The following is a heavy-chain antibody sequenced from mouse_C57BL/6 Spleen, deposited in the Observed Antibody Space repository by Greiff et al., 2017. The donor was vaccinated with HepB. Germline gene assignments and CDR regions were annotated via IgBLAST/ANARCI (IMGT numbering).Heavy chain of an antibody. D-gene: IGHD3-1*01. Sequence: VQRVESGPELVKPGASVKISCKASGYAFSSSWMNWVKQRPGKGLEWIGRIYPGDGDTNYNGKFKGKATLTADKSSSTAYMQLSSLTSEDSAVYFCARSGRGDYWGQGTTLTVSS. V-gene: IGHV1-82*01. J-gene: IGHJ2*01. CDR3: ARSGRGDY. CDR1: GYAFSSSW. CDR2: IYPGDGDT.